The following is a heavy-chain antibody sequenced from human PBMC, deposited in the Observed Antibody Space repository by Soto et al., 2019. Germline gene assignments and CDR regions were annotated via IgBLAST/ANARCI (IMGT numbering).Heavy chain of an antibody. CDR1: GGSFSGYY. D-gene: IGHD2-15*01. Sequence: SETLSLTCAVYGGSFSGYYWSWIRQPPGKGLEWIGEINHSGSTNYNPSLKSRVTISVDTSKNQFSLKLSSVTAADTAVYYCVRNVAAAQTYYIDYSGQATLVTVSS. J-gene: IGHJ4*02. V-gene: IGHV4-34*01. CDR2: INHSGST. CDR3: VRNVAAAQTYYIDY.